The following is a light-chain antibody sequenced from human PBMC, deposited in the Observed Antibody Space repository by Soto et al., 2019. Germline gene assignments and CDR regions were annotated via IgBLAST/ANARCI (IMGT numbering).Light chain of an antibody. CDR1: QTISRN. V-gene: IGKV1-39*01. J-gene: IGKJ2*02. CDR2: VVS. CDR3: PQSYSIPCT. Sequence: DIQLTQSPSSLSASVGDRVTIACRASQTISRNLNWYQQKPGEAPRLLMYVVSTLQGGVPSRFSGSESGTDYTLTISSVQPDDFATYYCPQSYSIPCTFGQGTKLEIK.